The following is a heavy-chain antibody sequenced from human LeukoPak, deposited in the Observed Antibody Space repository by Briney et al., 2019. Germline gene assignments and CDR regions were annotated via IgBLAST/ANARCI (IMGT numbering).Heavy chain of an antibody. CDR1: GYTFTSYG. D-gene: IGHD3-22*01. Sequence: ASVKVSCKASGYTFTSYGISWVRQAPGQGLEWMGWISAYNGKTNYAQKLQGRVTMTTDTSTSTAYMELRSLRSDDTAVYYCARDGSAETDSSGYENDYWGQGTLVTVSS. CDR2: ISAYNGKT. CDR3: ARDGSAETDSSGYENDY. V-gene: IGHV1-18*01. J-gene: IGHJ4*02.